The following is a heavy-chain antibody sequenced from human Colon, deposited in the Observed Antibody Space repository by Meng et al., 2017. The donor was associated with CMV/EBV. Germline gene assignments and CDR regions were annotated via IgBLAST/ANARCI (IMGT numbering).Heavy chain of an antibody. CDR1: GFAFSGYA. V-gene: IGHV3-23*03. CDR2: IYFNGSRS. D-gene: IGHD3-16*01. CDR3: VKYDNRYTGEGGS. J-gene: IGHJ5*02. Sequence: GGSLRLSCAASGFAFSGYAMSWVRQAPGKGLEWVSVIYFNGSRSYYADSVRGRFTIFRDNAKNTVWLQMNSLSAGDTAIYYCVKYDNRYTGEGGSWGQGTLVTVSS.